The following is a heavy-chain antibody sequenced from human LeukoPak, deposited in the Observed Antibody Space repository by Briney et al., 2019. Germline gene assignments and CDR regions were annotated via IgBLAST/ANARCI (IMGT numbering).Heavy chain of an antibody. Sequence: GGSLRLSCAASGFTFSSYAMHWVRRAPGKGLEWVAVISYDGSNKYYADSVKGRFTISRDNSKNTLYLQMNSLRAEDTAVYYCARDRSRATVSTFDYWGQGTLVTVSS. CDR3: ARDRSRATVSTFDY. J-gene: IGHJ4*02. CDR2: ISYDGSNK. D-gene: IGHD4-4*01. V-gene: IGHV3-30-3*01. CDR1: GFTFSSYA.